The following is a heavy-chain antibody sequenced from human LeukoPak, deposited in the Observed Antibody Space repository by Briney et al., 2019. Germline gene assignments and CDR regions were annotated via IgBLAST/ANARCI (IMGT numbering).Heavy chain of an antibody. CDR2: IKQDGSEK. CDR3: ARVPIMTTGIFDY. Sequence: GGSLRLSCAASGFTFSSYWMSWVRQAPGKGREGVANIKQDGSEKYYVDSVKGRFTISRDNAKNSLYLQMNSLRAEDTAVYYCARVPIMTTGIFDYWGQGTLVTVSS. V-gene: IGHV3-7*01. D-gene: IGHD4-11*01. CDR1: GFTFSSYW. J-gene: IGHJ4*02.